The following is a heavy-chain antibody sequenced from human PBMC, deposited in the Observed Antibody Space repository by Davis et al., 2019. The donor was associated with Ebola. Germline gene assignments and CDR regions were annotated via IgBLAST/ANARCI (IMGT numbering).Heavy chain of an antibody. CDR2: IIDNGRRT. CDR3: VKGWLVHDF. D-gene: IGHD6-6*01. Sequence: GESLKISCAASGFTVNSNYMTWVRQAPGKGLEYVSAIIDNGRRTNYADSVKGRFTISRDNSKDTLYLHMTSLRPEDTAMYYCVKGWLVHDFWGRGTLVTVSS. J-gene: IGHJ4*02. CDR1: GFTVNSNY. V-gene: IGHV3-64D*08.